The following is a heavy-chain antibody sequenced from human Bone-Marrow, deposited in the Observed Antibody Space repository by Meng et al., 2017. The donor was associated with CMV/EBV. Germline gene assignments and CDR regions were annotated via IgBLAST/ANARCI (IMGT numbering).Heavy chain of an antibody. V-gene: IGHV3-33*06. J-gene: IGHJ6*02. CDR2: IWYDGSNR. Sequence: GGSLRLSCAASGFTFNNFGFHWVRQAPGKGLEWVAIIWYDGSNRNYADSLKGRFTISRDNSKNTLYLQINSLRAEDTAVYFCAKGPYYDFWSGYPGVYNMDVWGQGTTVTVSS. CDR3: AKGPYYDFWSGYPGVYNMDV. D-gene: IGHD3-3*01. CDR1: GFTFNNFG.